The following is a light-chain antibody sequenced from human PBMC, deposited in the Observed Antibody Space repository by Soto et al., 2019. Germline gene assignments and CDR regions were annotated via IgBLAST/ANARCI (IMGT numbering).Light chain of an antibody. V-gene: IGKV1-5*03. CDR1: QSISDS. J-gene: IGKJ1*01. Sequence: DIQMTQSPSTLSASVGDRVTITCRASQSISDSLAWYQQKPGKAPKLLIYEASSLKSGVTSRFRGSRYGTEYTLTISSLQPDDFATYYCQQYNGYWTFGQGTKVEIK. CDR2: EAS. CDR3: QQYNGYWT.